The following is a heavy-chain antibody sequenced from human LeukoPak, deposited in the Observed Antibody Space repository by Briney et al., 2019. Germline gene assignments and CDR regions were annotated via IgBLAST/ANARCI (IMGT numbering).Heavy chain of an antibody. CDR1: GFTFSDYY. J-gene: IGHJ6*03. CDR3: ARIPTTVTWGEYYYYYMDV. D-gene: IGHD4-11*01. Sequence: GGSLRLSCAASGFTFSDYYMSWIRQAPGKGLEWVSYISSSGSAIYYADSVKGRFTISRDNAKNSLYLQMNSLRAEDTAVYFCARIPTTVTWGEYYYYYMDVWGKGTTVTVSS. V-gene: IGHV3-11*04. CDR2: ISSSGSAI.